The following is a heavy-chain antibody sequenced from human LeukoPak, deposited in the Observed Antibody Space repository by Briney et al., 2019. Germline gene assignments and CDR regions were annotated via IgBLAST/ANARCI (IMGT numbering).Heavy chain of an antibody. V-gene: IGHV4-4*02. D-gene: IGHD3-22*01. CDR3: ARRYYYDSSGYLNY. Sequence: SETLSLTCAVSDGSISSDDWWSWVCQPPGKGLEWIGEIHHSGSTNYNPSLKSRVIISVDMSNNQFSLKLNSVTAADTAVYYCARRYYYDSSGYLNYWGQGTLVTVSS. CDR2: IHHSGST. J-gene: IGHJ4*02. CDR1: DGSISSDDW.